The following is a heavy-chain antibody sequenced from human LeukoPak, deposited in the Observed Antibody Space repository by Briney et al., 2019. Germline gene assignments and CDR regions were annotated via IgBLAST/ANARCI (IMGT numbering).Heavy chain of an antibody. Sequence: GGSLRLSCAASGFTVSSNYMSWVRQAPGKGLEWVSAISGSGGSTYYADSVKGRFTISRDNSKNTLYLQMNSLRAEDTAVYYCAKDILYYYDSSGFLPSNAFDIWGQGTMVTVSS. D-gene: IGHD3-22*01. CDR2: ISGSGGST. CDR3: AKDILYYYDSSGFLPSNAFDI. V-gene: IGHV3-23*01. CDR1: GFTVSSNY. J-gene: IGHJ3*02.